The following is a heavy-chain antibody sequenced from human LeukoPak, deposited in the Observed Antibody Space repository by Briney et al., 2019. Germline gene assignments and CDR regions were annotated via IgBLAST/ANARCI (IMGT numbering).Heavy chain of an antibody. CDR3: ASSGRGVIITDAFDI. J-gene: IGHJ3*02. CDR2: IIPIFGTA. Sequence: ASVKVSCKASGGTFSSYAISWVRQAPGQGLEWMGGIIPIFGTANYAQKFQGRVTITTDESTSTAYMELSSLKSEDTAVYYCASSGRGVIITDAFDIWGQGTMVTVSS. CDR1: GGTFSSYA. V-gene: IGHV1-69*05. D-gene: IGHD3-10*01.